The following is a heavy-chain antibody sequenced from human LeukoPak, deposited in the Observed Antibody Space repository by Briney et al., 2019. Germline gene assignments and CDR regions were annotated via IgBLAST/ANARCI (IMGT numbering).Heavy chain of an antibody. CDR3: ARGRIAVAGGYFQH. CDR1: GGSFSYYY. Sequence: SETLSLTCAVYGGSFSYYYWSWIRQPPGKTLEWIGEINHSGSTNYNTSLKSRVTISVDTSKNQFSLKLSSVTAADTAVYYCARGRIAVAGGYFQHWGQGTLVTVSS. J-gene: IGHJ1*01. D-gene: IGHD6-19*01. V-gene: IGHV4-34*01. CDR2: INHSGST.